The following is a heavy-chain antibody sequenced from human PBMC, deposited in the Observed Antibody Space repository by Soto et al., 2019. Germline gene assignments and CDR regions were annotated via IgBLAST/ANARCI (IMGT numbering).Heavy chain of an antibody. Sequence: KQSQTLSLTCTVSDDSISSSHYYWGWIRQPPGKGLEWIGSIYYSGSTYYNPSLRSRVTISVDKSKKQFSLKLSSVTAADTAVYYCARHLGGSGYDYRVYQFDPWGQGTLVTVSS. CDR3: ARHLGGSGYDYRVYQFDP. CDR2: IYYSGST. J-gene: IGHJ5*02. V-gene: IGHV4-39*01. D-gene: IGHD3-22*01. CDR1: DDSISSSHYY.